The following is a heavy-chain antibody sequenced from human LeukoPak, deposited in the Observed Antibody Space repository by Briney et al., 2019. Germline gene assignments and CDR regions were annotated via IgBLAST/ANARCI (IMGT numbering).Heavy chain of an antibody. CDR2: ISNSGSTI. D-gene: IGHD3-9*01. CDR3: ARGPPGLRYFDWMSGSGDAFDI. CDR1: GFTFSSYG. Sequence: GGALRLSCAASGFTFSSYGMNWVRPAPGKGVEWVLYISNSGSTIYYADSVKGRFTISRDNAKNSLYLQMNSLRAEDTAVYYCARGPPGLRYFDWMSGSGDAFDIWGQGTMVTVSS. J-gene: IGHJ3*02. V-gene: IGHV3-48*03.